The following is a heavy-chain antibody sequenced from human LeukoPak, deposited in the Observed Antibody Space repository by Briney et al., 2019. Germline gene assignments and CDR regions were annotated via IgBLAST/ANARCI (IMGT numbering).Heavy chain of an antibody. V-gene: IGHV4-4*07. CDR3: VRTRLSDHIVPAAERADDACDM. CDR1: GGSISSYY. Sequence: SETLSLTCTVSGGSISSYYWSWIRQPAGKGLEWIGRIYTSGSTNYNPSLKGRVTMSVDTSENQFSLKLSSVAAADTAVYFCVRTRLSDHIVPAAERADDACDMWGQGTMVTVSS. J-gene: IGHJ3*02. CDR2: IYTSGST. D-gene: IGHD2-2*01.